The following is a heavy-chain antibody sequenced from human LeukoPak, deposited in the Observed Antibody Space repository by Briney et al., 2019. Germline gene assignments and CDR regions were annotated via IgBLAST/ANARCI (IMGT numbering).Heavy chain of an antibody. D-gene: IGHD3-10*01. J-gene: IGHJ1*01. CDR1: GGSVNDYY. CDR2: IYYSGST. CDR3: AMGYYDSGTYSGYFQH. Sequence: SETLSLTCTVSGGSVNDYYWNWIRQPPGKGLEWIGYIYYSGSTNYNPSLKSRVTISVDTSKTRFSLRLSSVTAADTAVYYCAMGYYDSGTYSGYFQHWGQGTLVTVSS. V-gene: IGHV4-59*02.